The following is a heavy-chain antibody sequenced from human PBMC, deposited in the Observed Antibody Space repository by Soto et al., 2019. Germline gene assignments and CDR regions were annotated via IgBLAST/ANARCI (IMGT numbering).Heavy chain of an antibody. J-gene: IGHJ6*02. V-gene: IGHV1-3*01. CDR2: INAGNGNT. CDR3: ASSYSGSGNPKDYYSGMDV. CDR1: GYTFTSYA. Sequence: QVQLVQSGAEVKKPGASVKVSCKASGYTFTSYAMHWVRQAPGQRLEWMGWINAGNGNTKYSQKFQGRVTITRDTSASTAYMELSSLRSEDTAVYYCASSYSGSGNPKDYYSGMDVWGQGTTVTVSS. D-gene: IGHD3-10*01.